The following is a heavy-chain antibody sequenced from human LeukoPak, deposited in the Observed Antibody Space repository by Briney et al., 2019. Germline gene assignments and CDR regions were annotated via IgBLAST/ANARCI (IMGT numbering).Heavy chain of an antibody. Sequence: PSETLSLTCTVSGGSISSSSYYWGWIRQPPGKGLEWLGSIYYSGRTYYNPSLKSRVTISVYTPKNQFSLKLTSMTAADTAVYYWASTSTYSSSWYRNVSPDNGFDSWGQGTLVTVSS. V-gene: IGHV4-39*01. D-gene: IGHD6-13*01. CDR1: GGSISSSSYY. J-gene: IGHJ5*01. CDR2: IYYSGRT. CDR3: ASTSTYSSSWYRNVSPDNGFDS.